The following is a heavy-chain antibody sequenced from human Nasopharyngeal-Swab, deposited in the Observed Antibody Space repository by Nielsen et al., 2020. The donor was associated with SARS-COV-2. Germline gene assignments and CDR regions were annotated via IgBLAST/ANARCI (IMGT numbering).Heavy chain of an antibody. J-gene: IGHJ4*02. CDR1: GFTFSYYW. Sequence: GGSLRLSCAASGFTFSYYWMSWVRQAPGKGLEWVSYISSSGSTIYYADSVKGRFTISRDNAKNSLYLQMNSLRAEDTAVYYCAREGDYYDSSGYFHYFDYWGQGTLVTVSS. D-gene: IGHD3-22*01. CDR2: ISSSGSTI. V-gene: IGHV3-11*04. CDR3: AREGDYYDSSGYFHYFDY.